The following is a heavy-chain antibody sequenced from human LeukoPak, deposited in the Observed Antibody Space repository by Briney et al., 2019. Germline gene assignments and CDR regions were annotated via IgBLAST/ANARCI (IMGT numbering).Heavy chain of an antibody. D-gene: IGHD1-26*01. CDR1: GDTFTSYD. V-gene: IGHV1-8*01. J-gene: IGHJ3*02. CDR2: MNPNSGNT. Sequence: ASVRVSCKASGDTFTSYDINWVRQATGQGLEWMGWMNPNSGNTGYAQKFQGRVTMTRNTSISTAYMELSSLRSEDTAVYYCARGDGGSYYGDAFDIWGQGTMVTVSS. CDR3: ARGDGGSYYGDAFDI.